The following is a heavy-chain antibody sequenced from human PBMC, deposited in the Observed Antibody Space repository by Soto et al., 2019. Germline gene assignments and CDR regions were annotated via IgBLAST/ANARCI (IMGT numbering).Heavy chain of an antibody. V-gene: IGHV1-69*13. CDR1: GGTFSSYA. D-gene: IGHD3-22*01. Sequence: SVKLSCKASGGTFSSYAISWVRQSPGQGLEWMGGIIPIFGTANYAQKFQGRVTITAGESTSTAYMEQSSLRSEDTAVYYCAQLQTYYYDSSGSNWFDPWGQGTLVTVSS. J-gene: IGHJ5*02. CDR2: IIPIFGTA. CDR3: AQLQTYYYDSSGSNWFDP.